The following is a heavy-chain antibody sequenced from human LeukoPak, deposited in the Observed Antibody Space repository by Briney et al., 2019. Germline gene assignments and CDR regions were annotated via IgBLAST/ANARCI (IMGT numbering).Heavy chain of an antibody. Sequence: ASVKVSCKASGGTFSSYAISWVRRAPRQGPEWMGRINPNSGGTNYAQKFQGRVTMTRDTSISTAYMELSRLRSDDTAVYYCASSDITMIPGYWGQGTLVTVSS. CDR3: ASSDITMIPGY. CDR1: GGTFSSYA. V-gene: IGHV1-2*06. CDR2: INPNSGGT. J-gene: IGHJ4*02. D-gene: IGHD3-22*01.